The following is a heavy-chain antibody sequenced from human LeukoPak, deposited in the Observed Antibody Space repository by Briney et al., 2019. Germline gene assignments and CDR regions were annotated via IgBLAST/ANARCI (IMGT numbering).Heavy chain of an antibody. CDR1: GYTFSSYD. J-gene: IGHJ6*03. CDR2: MNPNSGNT. V-gene: IGHV1-8*01. Sequence: GTSVKVSCKASGYTFSSYDINWVRQATGHRLEWRGGMNPNSGNTGNTQKFQGRVTMTRNTSISTAYMELSSLRSEDTAVYYCVRGGIAVNHYMDVWGKGTTVTISS. CDR3: VRGGIAVNHYMDV. D-gene: IGHD2-21*01.